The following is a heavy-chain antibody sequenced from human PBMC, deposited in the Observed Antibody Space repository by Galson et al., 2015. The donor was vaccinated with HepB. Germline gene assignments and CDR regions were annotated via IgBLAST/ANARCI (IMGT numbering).Heavy chain of an antibody. CDR3: ARDRYDILTGLDAFDI. CDR2: IKQDGSEK. CDR1: GFTFSSYW. V-gene: IGHV3-7*03. J-gene: IGHJ3*02. Sequence: SLRLSCAASGFTFSSYWMSWVRQAPGKGLEWVANIKQDGSEKYYVDSVKGRFTISRDNAKNSRYLQMNSLRAEDTAVYYCARDRYDILTGLDAFDIWGQGTMVTVSS. D-gene: IGHD3-9*01.